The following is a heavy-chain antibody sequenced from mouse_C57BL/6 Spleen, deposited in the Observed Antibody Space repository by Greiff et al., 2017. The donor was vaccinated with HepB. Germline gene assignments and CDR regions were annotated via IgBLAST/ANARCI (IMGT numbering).Heavy chain of an antibody. J-gene: IGHJ2*01. V-gene: IGHV1-74*01. CDR2: IHPSDSDT. D-gene: IGHD1-1*01. Sequence: QVQLQPGAELVKPGASVKVSCTASGYTFTSYWMHWVKQRPGQGLEWIGRIHPSDSDTNYNQKFKGKATLTVDKSSSTAYMQLSSLTSEDSAVYYGAIGYHYGSSLLDYWGQGTTLTVSS. CDR1: GYTFTSYW. CDR3: AIGYHYGSSLLDY.